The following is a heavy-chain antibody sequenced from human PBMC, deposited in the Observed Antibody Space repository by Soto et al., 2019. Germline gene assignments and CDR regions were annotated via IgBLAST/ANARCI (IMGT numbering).Heavy chain of an antibody. D-gene: IGHD2-2*01. Sequence: GGSLRLSCAASGFTFSSYAMSWVRQAPGKGLEWVSAISGSGGSTYYADSVKGRFTISRDNSKNTLYLQMNSLRAEDTAVYYCAKDYCSSTSCGVAMVPGVFDYWGQGTLVTVSS. CDR2: ISGSGGST. CDR1: GFTFSSYA. CDR3: AKDYCSSTSCGVAMVPGVFDY. J-gene: IGHJ4*02. V-gene: IGHV3-23*01.